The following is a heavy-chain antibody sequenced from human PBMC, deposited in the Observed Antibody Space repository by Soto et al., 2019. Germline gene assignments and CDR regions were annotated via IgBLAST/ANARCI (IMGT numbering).Heavy chain of an antibody. J-gene: IGHJ4*02. CDR2: IYYSGST. CDR1: GGSISSYY. D-gene: IGHD2-15*01. CDR3: ARDGGLQIDY. Sequence: SETLSLTCTVSGGSISSYYWSWIRQPPGKGLEWIGYIYYSGSTNYNPSLKSRVTISVDTSKNQFSLKLSSVTAADTAVYYCARDGGLQIDYWGQGTLVTVSS. V-gene: IGHV4-59*01.